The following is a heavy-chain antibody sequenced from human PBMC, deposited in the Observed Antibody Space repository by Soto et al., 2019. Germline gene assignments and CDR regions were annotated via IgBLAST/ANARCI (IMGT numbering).Heavy chain of an antibody. D-gene: IGHD3-10*01. CDR3: ARDLGILDY. CDR2: ISYDGSNK. J-gene: IGHJ4*02. CDR1: GFTFSSYA. V-gene: IGHV3-30-3*01. Sequence: SGGSLRLSCAASGFTFSSYAMHWVRQAPGKGLEWVAVISYDGSNKYYADSVKGRFTISRDNSKNTLYLQMNSLRAEDTAVYYCARDLGILDYWGQGTLVTVSS.